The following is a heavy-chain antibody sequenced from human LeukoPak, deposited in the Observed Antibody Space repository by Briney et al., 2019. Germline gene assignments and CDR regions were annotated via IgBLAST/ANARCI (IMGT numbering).Heavy chain of an antibody. CDR1: GFTFSSYA. CDR3: AKELRITMIVVVITYTAFDI. CDR2: ISGSGGST. D-gene: IGHD3-22*01. V-gene: IGHV3-23*01. Sequence: PGGSLRLSCAASGFTFSSYAMSWVRQAPGKGLEWVSAISGSGGSTYYADSVKGRFTISRDNSKNTLHLQMNSLRAEDTAVYYCAKELRITMIVVVITYTAFDIWGQGTMVTVSS. J-gene: IGHJ3*02.